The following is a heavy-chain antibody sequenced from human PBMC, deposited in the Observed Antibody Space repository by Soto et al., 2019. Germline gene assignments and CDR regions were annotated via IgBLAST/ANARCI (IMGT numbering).Heavy chain of an antibody. CDR1: GGSFSGYY. CDR2: INHSGST. CDR3: ALTTPRGLTPYYYSGMDV. D-gene: IGHD4-17*01. Sequence: PSETLSLTCAVYGGSFSGYYWGWIRQPPGKGLEWIGEINHSGSTNYNPSLKSRVTISVDTSKNQFSLKLSSVTAADTAVYYCALTTPRGLTPYYYSGMDVWGQGTTVTVSS. J-gene: IGHJ6*02. V-gene: IGHV4-34*01.